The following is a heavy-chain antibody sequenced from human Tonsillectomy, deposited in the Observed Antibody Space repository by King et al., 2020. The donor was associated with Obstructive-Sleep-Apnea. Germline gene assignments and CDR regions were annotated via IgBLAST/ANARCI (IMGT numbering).Heavy chain of an antibody. Sequence: VQLVESGGGVVQPGRSLRLSCAASGFTFSSYDMHWVRQAPGQGLEWVAFIRYDGTNKYYTASVKGRFTIYRDNSKNTLYLQMNSLTPEDTAEYYGAKNAQLLRLLNGDYFDYWGQGTLVTVSS. CDR2: IRYDGTNK. J-gene: IGHJ4*02. CDR1: GFTFSSYD. CDR3: AKNAQLLRLLNGDYFDY. V-gene: IGHV3-30*02. D-gene: IGHD5-12*01.